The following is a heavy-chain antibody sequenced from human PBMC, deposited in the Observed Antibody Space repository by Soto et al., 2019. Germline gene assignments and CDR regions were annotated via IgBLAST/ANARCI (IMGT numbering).Heavy chain of an antibody. Sequence: GGSLRLSCAASGFTFSSYSMNWVRQAPGKGLEWVSYISSSSSTIYYADSVKGRFTISRDNAKNSLYLQMNSLRDEDTAVYYCARDEYCSGGSCYFYYYYGMDVWGQGTTVTVSS. J-gene: IGHJ6*02. D-gene: IGHD2-15*01. CDR1: GFTFSSYS. CDR3: ARDEYCSGGSCYFYYYYGMDV. CDR2: ISSSSSTI. V-gene: IGHV3-48*02.